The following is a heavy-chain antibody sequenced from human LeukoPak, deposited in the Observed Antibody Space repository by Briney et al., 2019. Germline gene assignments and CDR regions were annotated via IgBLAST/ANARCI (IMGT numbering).Heavy chain of an antibody. CDR2: ISAYNGNT. D-gene: IGHD3-22*01. CDR3: ARDLGDSSGYPY. CDR1: GGTFSSYA. Sequence: ASVKVSCKASGGTFSSYAISWVRQAPGQGLEWMGWISAYNGNTNYAQKLQGRVTMTTDTSTSTAYMELRSLRPDDTAVYYCARDLGDSSGYPYWGQGTLVTVSP. V-gene: IGHV1-18*01. J-gene: IGHJ4*02.